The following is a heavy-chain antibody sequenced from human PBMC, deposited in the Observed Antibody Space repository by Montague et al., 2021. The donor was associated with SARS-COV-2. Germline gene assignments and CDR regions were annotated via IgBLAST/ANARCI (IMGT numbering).Heavy chain of an antibody. Sequence: SETLSLTCTVSGGSVSSGGYYWCWIRQPPGKGLEWIGYIYYSGSTNYNPSLKSRVTISLDTSKNQFSLKLTSVTAADTAVYYCARVSLAAAATRSDYWGQGTLVTVSS. CDR1: GGSVSSGGYY. D-gene: IGHD6-13*01. CDR3: ARVSLAAAATRSDY. CDR2: IYYSGST. J-gene: IGHJ4*02. V-gene: IGHV4-61*08.